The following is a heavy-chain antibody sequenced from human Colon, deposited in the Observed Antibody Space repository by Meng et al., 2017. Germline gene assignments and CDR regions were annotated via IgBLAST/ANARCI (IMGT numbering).Heavy chain of an antibody. V-gene: IGHV3-30*02. CDR2: IWSDGSSK. Sequence: GESLKISCAASGLIFSKSGMHWVRQAPGKGLEWVAFIWSDGSSKYYTDSVKGRFTISRDNSKNTLSLQMDSLRVEDTAAYYCARDKGVTCLDTWGQGTLVTVSS. J-gene: IGHJ5*01. D-gene: IGHD3-10*01. CDR3: ARDKGVTCLDT. CDR1: GLIFSKSG.